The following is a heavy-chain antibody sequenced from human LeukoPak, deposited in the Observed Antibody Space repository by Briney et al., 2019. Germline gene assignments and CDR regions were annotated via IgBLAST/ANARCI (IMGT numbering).Heavy chain of an antibody. CDR3: AKGKSVVAAAMPADY. J-gene: IGHJ4*02. Sequence: GGSLRLSCAASGFTFSSYAMSWVRQAPGKGLEWVSAISGSGGSTYYADSVKGRVTISRDNSKNTLYLQMNNLRAEDTAVYDCAKGKSVVAAAMPADYWGQGILVTVSS. D-gene: IGHD2-2*01. CDR1: GFTFSSYA. V-gene: IGHV3-23*01. CDR2: ISGSGGST.